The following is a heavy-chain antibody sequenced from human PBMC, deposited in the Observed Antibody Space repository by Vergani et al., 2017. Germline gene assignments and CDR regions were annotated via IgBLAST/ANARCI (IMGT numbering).Heavy chain of an antibody. CDR2: IIPIFGTA. CDR3: AFVVPAASKSGPYFDY. V-gene: IGHV1-69*01. CDR1: GGTFCSYA. D-gene: IGHD2-2*01. J-gene: IGHJ4*02. Sequence: QVQLVQSGAEVKKPGSSVKVSCKASGGTFCSYAISWVRQAPGQGLEWMGGIIPIFGTANYAQKFQGRVTITADESTSTAYMELSSLRSEDTAVYYCAFVVPAASKSGPYFDYWGQGTLVTVSS.